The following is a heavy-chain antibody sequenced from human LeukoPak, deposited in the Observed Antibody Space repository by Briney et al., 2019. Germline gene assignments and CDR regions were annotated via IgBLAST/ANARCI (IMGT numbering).Heavy chain of an antibody. CDR2: IYYSGST. J-gene: IGHJ4*02. D-gene: IGHD1-26*01. CDR1: GGSISSSSYY. CDR3: ARDTSYRFDY. Sequence: TSETLSLTCTVSGGSISSSSYYWGWIRQPPGKGLEWIGRIYYSGSTYYNPSLKSRVTISVDTTKNQFPLKLSSVTAADTAVYYCARDTSYRFDYWGQGTLVTVSS. V-gene: IGHV4-39*06.